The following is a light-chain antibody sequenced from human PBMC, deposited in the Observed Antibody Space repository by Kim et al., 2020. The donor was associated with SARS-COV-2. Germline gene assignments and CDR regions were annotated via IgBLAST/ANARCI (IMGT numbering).Light chain of an antibody. Sequence: EIVLTQSPGTLSLSPGERATLSCRASQSVSSTYLAWYQQKPGQAPRLLIYGASSRATGIPDRFSGSGSGTDFTLTISRLEPEDFAVYYCQQGSRSAWTFGQGTKVEIK. CDR2: GAS. CDR1: QSVSSTY. J-gene: IGKJ1*01. CDR3: QQGSRSAWT. V-gene: IGKV3-20*01.